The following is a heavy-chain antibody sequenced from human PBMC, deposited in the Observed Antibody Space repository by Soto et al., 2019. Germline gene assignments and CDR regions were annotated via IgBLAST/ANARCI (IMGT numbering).Heavy chain of an antibody. CDR1: GYTFTSYG. V-gene: IGHV1-18*01. D-gene: IGHD3-10*01. CDR3: ARDHGSGSYYYGMDV. J-gene: IGHJ6*02. CDR2: ISAYNGNT. Sequence: APVKVSCKASGYTFTSYGISWVRQAPGQGLAWMGWISAYNGNTNYAQKLQGRVTMTTDTSTSTGYMELRSLRSDDTAVYYCARDHGSGSYYYGMDVWGQGTTVTVSS.